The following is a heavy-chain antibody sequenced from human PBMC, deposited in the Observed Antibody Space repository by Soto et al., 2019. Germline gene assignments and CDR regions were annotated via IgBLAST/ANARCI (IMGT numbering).Heavy chain of an antibody. CDR3: ARAPLPGYSSSRYGGSGTVTNWFDP. D-gene: IGHD6-13*01. J-gene: IGHJ5*02. CDR1: GFTFSSYS. Sequence: EVQLVESGGGLVKPGGSLRLSCAASGFTFSSYSMNWVRQAPGKGLEWVSSISSSSSYIYYADSVKGRYTISRDNAKNSLYLQMNSLRAEDTAVYYCARAPLPGYSSSRYGGSGTVTNWFDPWGQGTLVTVSS. CDR2: ISSSSSYI. V-gene: IGHV3-21*01.